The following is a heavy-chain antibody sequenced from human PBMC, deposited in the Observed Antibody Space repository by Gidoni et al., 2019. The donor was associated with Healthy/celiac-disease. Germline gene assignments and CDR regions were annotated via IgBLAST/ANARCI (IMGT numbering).Heavy chain of an antibody. J-gene: IGHJ6*02. D-gene: IGHD3-9*01. Sequence: SWVRQAPGKGLEWVANIKQDGSEKYYVDSVKGRFTISRDNAKNSLYLQMNSLRAEDTAVYYCARDPLDYDILTGPRGFYGMDVWGQGTTVTVSS. CDR2: IKQDGSEK. CDR3: ARDPLDYDILTGPRGFYGMDV. V-gene: IGHV3-7*03.